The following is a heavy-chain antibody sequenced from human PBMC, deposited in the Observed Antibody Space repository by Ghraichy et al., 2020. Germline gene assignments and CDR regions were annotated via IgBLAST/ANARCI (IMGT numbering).Heavy chain of an antibody. CDR3: TRDIGVSGWYEESWFDP. D-gene: IGHD6-19*01. CDR2: IRSKAYGGTT. Sequence: GGSLRLSCTASGFTFGDYAMSWFRQAPGKGLEWVGFIRSKAYGGTTEYAASVKGRFTISRDDSKSIAYLQMNSLKTEDTAVYYCTRDIGVSGWYEESWFDPWGQGTLVTVSS. CDR1: GFTFGDYA. V-gene: IGHV3-49*03. J-gene: IGHJ5*02.